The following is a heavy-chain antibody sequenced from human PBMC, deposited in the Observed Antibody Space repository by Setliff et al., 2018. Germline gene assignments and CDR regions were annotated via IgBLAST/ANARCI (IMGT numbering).Heavy chain of an antibody. J-gene: IGHJ3*02. CDR2: INHSGST. CDR3: ARGRRITMIVVPPGVFDI. CDR1: GGSFSGYY. Sequence: SETLSLTCAVYGGSFSGYYWSWIRQPPGKGLEWIGEINHSGSTNYNPSLKSRVTISIDTSKNQFSLRLSSVTATDTAVYYCARGRRITMIVVPPGVFDIWGQGTMVTVSS. D-gene: IGHD3-22*01. V-gene: IGHV4-34*01.